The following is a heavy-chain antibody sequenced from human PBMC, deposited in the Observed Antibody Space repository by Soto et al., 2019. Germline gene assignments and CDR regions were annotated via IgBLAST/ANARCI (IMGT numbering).Heavy chain of an antibody. V-gene: IGHV3-23*01. CDR1: GFTFSSYA. CDR2: ISGSGGST. D-gene: IGHD6-6*01. CDR3: AKDKTEWGLVRLLWDY. J-gene: IGHJ4*02. Sequence: GGSLRLSCAASGFTFSSYAMSWVRQAPGKGLEWVSAISGSGGSTYYADSVKGRFTISRDNSKNTLYLQMNSLRAEDTAVYYCAKDKTEWGLVRLLWDYWGQGTLVTVSS.